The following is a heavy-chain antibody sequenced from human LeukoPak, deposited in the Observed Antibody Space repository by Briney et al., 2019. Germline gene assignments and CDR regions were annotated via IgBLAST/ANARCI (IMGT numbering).Heavy chain of an antibody. D-gene: IGHD3-22*01. CDR1: GFTFSSYA. CDR3: AKSYYYDSSGYMAADY. CDR2: ISYDGSNK. V-gene: IGHV3-30*04. Sequence: GGSLRLSCAASGFTFSSYAMHWVRQAPGKGLEWVAVISYDGSNKYYADSVKGRFTISRDNSKNTLYLQMNSLRAEDTAVYYCAKSYYYDSSGYMAADYWGQGTLVTVSS. J-gene: IGHJ4*02.